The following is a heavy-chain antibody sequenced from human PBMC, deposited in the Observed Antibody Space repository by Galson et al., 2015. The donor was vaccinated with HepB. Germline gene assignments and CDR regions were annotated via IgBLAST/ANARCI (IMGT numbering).Heavy chain of an antibody. CDR2: IYWDDDK. V-gene: IGHV2-5*02. CDR1: GFSLSTSGVG. Sequence: PALVKPTQTLTLTCTFSGFSLSTSGVGVGWIRQPPGKALEWLALIYWDDDKRYSPSLKSRLTITKDTSKNQVVLTMTNMDPVDTATYYCARSTTFGGLKAFDIWGQGTMVTVSS. CDR3: ARSTTFGGLKAFDI. J-gene: IGHJ3*02. D-gene: IGHD3-16*01.